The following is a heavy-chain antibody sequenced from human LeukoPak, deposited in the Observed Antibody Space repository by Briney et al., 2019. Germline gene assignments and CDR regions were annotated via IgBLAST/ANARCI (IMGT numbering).Heavy chain of an antibody. CDR2: IYYSGST. Sequence: LETLSLTCTVSGGSISSSSYYWGWIRQPPGKGLEWIGSIYYSGSTYYNPSLKSRVTISVDTSKNQFSLKLSSVTAADTAVYYCARHFPGSRGGNSYYFDYWGQGTLVTVSS. CDR1: GGSISSSSYY. V-gene: IGHV4-39*01. J-gene: IGHJ4*02. D-gene: IGHD4-23*01. CDR3: ARHFPGSRGGNSYYFDY.